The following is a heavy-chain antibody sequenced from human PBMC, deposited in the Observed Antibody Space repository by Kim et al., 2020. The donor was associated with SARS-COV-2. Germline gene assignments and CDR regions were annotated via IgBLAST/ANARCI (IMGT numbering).Heavy chain of an antibody. CDR1: GGSFSGYY. V-gene: IGHV4-34*01. Sequence: SETLSLTCAVHGGSFSGYYWSWIRQPPGKGLEWIGEINHSGSTNYNPSLKSRVTISVDTSKNQFSLKLSSVTAADTAVYYCARSKLRVALRNWFDPWGQG. D-gene: IGHD1-26*01. CDR3: ARSKLRVALRNWFDP. CDR2: INHSGST. J-gene: IGHJ5*02.